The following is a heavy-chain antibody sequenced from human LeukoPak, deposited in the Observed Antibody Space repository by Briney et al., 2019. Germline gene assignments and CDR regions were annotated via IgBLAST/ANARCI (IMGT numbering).Heavy chain of an antibody. Sequence: SQTLSLTCTVSGGSISSGSYYWSWIRQPAGKGLEWIGRIYTSGSTNYNPSLESRVTISVDTSKNQFSLKLSSVTAADTAVYYCARDYPLVYCSSTSCPGAYYYMDVWGKGTTVTVSS. D-gene: IGHD2-2*01. CDR3: ARDYPLVYCSSTSCPGAYYYMDV. CDR1: GGSISSGSYY. J-gene: IGHJ6*03. V-gene: IGHV4-61*02. CDR2: IYTSGST.